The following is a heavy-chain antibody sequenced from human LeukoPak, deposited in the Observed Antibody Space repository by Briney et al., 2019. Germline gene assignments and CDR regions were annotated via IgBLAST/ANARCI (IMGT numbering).Heavy chain of an antibody. CDR3: ARSLNGDYNWFDP. Sequence: SETLSLTCTVSGGSISSYHWSWIRQPPGKGLEWIGYIYYSGSTNYNPSLKSRVTISVDTSKNQFSLKLSSVTAADTAVYYCARSLNGDYNWFDPWGQGTLVSVSS. CDR1: GGSISSYH. D-gene: IGHD4-17*01. J-gene: IGHJ5*02. V-gene: IGHV4-59*01. CDR2: IYYSGST.